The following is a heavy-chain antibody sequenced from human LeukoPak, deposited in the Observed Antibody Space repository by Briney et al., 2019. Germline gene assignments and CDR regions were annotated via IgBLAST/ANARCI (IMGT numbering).Heavy chain of an antibody. CDR1: GYTFTSYG. CDR2: ISAYNGNT. V-gene: IGHV1-18*01. D-gene: IGHD3-22*01. J-gene: IGHJ4*02. Sequence: ASVKVSCKASGYTFTSYGISWVRQAPGQGLEWMGWISAYNGNTNYAQKFQGRVTMTRDTSISTAYMELSRLRSDDTAVYYCYYDSSGLDYWGQGTLVTVSS. CDR3: YYDSSGLDY.